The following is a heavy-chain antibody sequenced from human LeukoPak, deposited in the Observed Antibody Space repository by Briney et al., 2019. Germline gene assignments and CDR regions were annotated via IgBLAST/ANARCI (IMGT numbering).Heavy chain of an antibody. J-gene: IGHJ4*02. V-gene: IGHV3-7*01. Sequence: PGGSLRLSCAASGFTFRDYWMTWVRQAPGKGLEWVANIKQDGSDKYYVDSVKGRFTISRDNAKNSLDLQMNSLRAEDTAVYYCARSRDVFAFWGQGTLVTVSS. CDR1: GFTFRDYW. CDR2: IKQDGSDK. CDR3: ARSRDVFAF.